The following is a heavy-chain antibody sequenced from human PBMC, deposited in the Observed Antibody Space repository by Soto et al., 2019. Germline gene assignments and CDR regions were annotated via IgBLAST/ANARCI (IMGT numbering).Heavy chain of an antibody. D-gene: IGHD6-13*01. V-gene: IGHV4-30-2*01. CDR3: ARFSSSSQRFYYYGMDV. Sequence: QLQLQESGSGLVKPSQTLSLTCAVSGGSISSGGYSWSWIRQPPGKGLEWVGYIYHSGSTYYNPSLKSRVTISVDRSKNQCSLKLSSVTAADTAVYYCARFSSSSQRFYYYGMDVWGQGTTVTVSS. CDR1: GGSISSGGYS. CDR2: IYHSGST. J-gene: IGHJ6*02.